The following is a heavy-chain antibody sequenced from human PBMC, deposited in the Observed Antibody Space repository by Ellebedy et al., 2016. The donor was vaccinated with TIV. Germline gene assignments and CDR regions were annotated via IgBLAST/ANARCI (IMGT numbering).Heavy chain of an antibody. CDR2: IYYSGST. CDR3: ARHSPVLRFLEWSLPNYYYGMDV. V-gene: IGHV4-59*08. CDR1: GGSISSYY. D-gene: IGHD3-3*01. Sequence: MPSETLSLTCTVSGGSISSYYWSWIRQPPGKGLEWIGYIYYSGSTNSNPSLKSRVTISVDTSKNQFSLKLSSVTAADTAVYYCARHSPVLRFLEWSLPNYYYGMDVWGQGTTVTVSS. J-gene: IGHJ6*02.